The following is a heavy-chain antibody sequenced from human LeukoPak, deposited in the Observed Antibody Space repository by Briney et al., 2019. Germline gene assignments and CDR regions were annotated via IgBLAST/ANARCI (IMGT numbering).Heavy chain of an antibody. CDR3: ASGTVVTAAPWGYFDY. CDR1: GYSISSGYY. D-gene: IGHD2-2*01. CDR2: IYHSGST. Sequence: ASETLSLTCTVSGYSISSGYYWGWIRPPPGNGLEWIGSIYHSGSTYYNPSLKSRVTISVDTSKNQFSLKLSSVTAADTAVYYCASGTVVTAAPWGYFDYWGQGTLVTVSS. J-gene: IGHJ4*02. V-gene: IGHV4-38-2*02.